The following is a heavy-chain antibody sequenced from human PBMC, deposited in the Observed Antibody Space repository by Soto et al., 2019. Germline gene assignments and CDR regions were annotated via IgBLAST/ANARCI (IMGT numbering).Heavy chain of an antibody. CDR3: ATGVYDSSGYYYQGLDY. J-gene: IGHJ4*02. D-gene: IGHD3-22*01. CDR1: GYTFTSYG. V-gene: IGHV1-18*04. Sequence: GASVKVSCKAFGYTFTSYGISWVRQAPGQGLEWMGWISAYNGNTNYAQKLQGRVTMTTDTSTSTAYMELRSLRSDDTAVYYCATGVYDSSGYYYQGLDYWGQGTLVTVSS. CDR2: ISAYNGNT.